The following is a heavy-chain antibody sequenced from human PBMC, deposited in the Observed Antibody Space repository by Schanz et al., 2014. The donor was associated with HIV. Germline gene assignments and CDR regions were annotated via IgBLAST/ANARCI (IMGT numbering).Heavy chain of an antibody. D-gene: IGHD2-21*02. CDR3: ARDSVDAVVTSTDYYNGIDV. J-gene: IGHJ6*02. CDR1: GFIFRDYA. CDR2: ISYDRSHK. Sequence: QVQLVESGGGVVQPGRSLRLSCAGSGFIFRDYALHWVRQAPGKGLEWVAVISYDRSHKYYADSVKGRFTISRDNAKKSLFLQMNSLRDEDTAIYFCARDSVDAVVTSTDYYNGIDVWGQGTTVTVSS. V-gene: IGHV3-30*04.